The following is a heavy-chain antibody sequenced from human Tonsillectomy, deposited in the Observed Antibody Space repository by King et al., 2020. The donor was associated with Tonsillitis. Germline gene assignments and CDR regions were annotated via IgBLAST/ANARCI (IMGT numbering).Heavy chain of an antibody. V-gene: IGHV3-9*01. CDR3: AKDFYVYSGSYYEGAFDI. D-gene: IGHD1-26*01. CDR1: GFTFDDYA. Sequence: VQLVESGGGLVQPGRSLRLSCAASGFTFDDYAMHWVRQAPGKGLEWVSGISWNSGSIGYADSVKGRFTISRDNAKDSLYLQMNSLRAEDTALYYCAKDFYVYSGSYYEGAFDIWGQGTMVTVSS. CDR2: ISWNSGSI. J-gene: IGHJ3*02.